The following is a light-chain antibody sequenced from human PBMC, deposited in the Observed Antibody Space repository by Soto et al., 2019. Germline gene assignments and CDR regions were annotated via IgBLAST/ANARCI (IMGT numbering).Light chain of an antibody. J-gene: IGKJ5*01. CDR2: AAS. CDR1: QSVSSY. CDR3: QQYGSSLSIT. Sequence: EIVLTQSPATLSLSPGERATLSCRASQSVSSYLLWYQQKPGQAPRLLIYAASNRATGIPDRFSGSGSGTDFTLTISRLEPEDFAVYYCQQYGSSLSITFGQGTRLEIK. V-gene: IGKV3-20*01.